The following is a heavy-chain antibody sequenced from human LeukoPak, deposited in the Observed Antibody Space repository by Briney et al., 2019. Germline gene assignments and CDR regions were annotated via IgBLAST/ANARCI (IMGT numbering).Heavy chain of an antibody. V-gene: IGHV3-33*06. CDR1: GFTFSSYG. J-gene: IGHJ4*02. CDR3: AKPPAGSNSGAFGY. D-gene: IGHD5-24*01. Sequence: GRSLRLSCAASGFTFSSYGMHWVRQAPGKGLEWVALIWYDGTNKYYADSVKGRFTISRDNSKNTLYLQMNSLRVEDTAVYYCAKPPAGSNSGAFGYWGPGTLVTVSS. CDR2: IWYDGTNK.